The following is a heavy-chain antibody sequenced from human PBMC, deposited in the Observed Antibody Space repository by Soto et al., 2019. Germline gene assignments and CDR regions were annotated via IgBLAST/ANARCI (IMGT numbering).Heavy chain of an antibody. Sequence: QLQLQESGPGLVKPSETLSLTCTVSGGSISSSSYYWGWIRQPPGKGLEWIGSIYYSGSTYYNPSLKSRVTISVDTSKNQFSLKLSSVTAADTAVYYCATWGISIGVAGLDYWGQGTLVTVSS. CDR3: ATWGISIGVAGLDY. CDR1: GGSISSSSYY. CDR2: IYYSGST. V-gene: IGHV4-39*01. J-gene: IGHJ4*02. D-gene: IGHD6-19*01.